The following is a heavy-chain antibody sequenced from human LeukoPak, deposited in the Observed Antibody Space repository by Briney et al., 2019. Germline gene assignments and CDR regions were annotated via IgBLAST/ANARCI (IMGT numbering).Heavy chain of an antibody. CDR2: VFHSGRT. Sequence: SETLSLTCVLSGYSISSGYYWGWIRQPPGKGLEWIGSVFHSGRTNYNPSLKSRVTISVDTSKNQFSLKLSSVTAADTAVYYCAKVAPSDFDYWGQGALVTVSS. J-gene: IGHJ4*02. CDR3: AKVAPSDFDY. V-gene: IGHV4-38-2*01. D-gene: IGHD2-15*01. CDR1: GYSISSGYY.